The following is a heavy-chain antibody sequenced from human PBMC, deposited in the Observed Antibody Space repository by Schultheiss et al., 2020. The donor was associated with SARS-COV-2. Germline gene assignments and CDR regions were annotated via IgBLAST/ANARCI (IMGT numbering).Heavy chain of an antibody. J-gene: IGHJ6*03. CDR3: ARDLSTPPNYYYYYMDV. CDR1: GGSVSSGSYY. CDR2: IYYSGST. Sequence: SETLSLTCTVSGGSVSSGSYYWSWIRQPPGKGLEWSGYIYYSGSTNYNPSLKSRVTISVDTSKNQFSLKLSSVTAADTAVYYCARDLSTPPNYYYYYMDVWGKGTTVTVSS. V-gene: IGHV4-61*01. D-gene: IGHD2-15*01.